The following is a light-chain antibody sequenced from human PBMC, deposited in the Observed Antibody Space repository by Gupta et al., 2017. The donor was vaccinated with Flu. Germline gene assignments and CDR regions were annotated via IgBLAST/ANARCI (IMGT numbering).Light chain of an antibody. V-gene: IGLV2-14*01. J-gene: IGLJ1*01. CDR1: TSDVGGYNY. Sequence: QSALTQPASVSGTPGQSITISCTGTTSDVGGYNYVSWYQQYPGKAPQLMLYEVSNRPSGVSNRFSGSKSGNTASLTISGLQAEDEADYYCSSYASSSTPYVFGTGTKVTVL. CDR3: SSYASSSTPYV. CDR2: EVS.